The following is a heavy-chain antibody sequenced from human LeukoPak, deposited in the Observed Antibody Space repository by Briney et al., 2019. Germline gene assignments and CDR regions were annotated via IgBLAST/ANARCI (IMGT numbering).Heavy chain of an antibody. J-gene: IGHJ4*02. CDR2: IYSGGST. Sequence: PGGSLRLSCAASGFTVSSNYMSWVRQAPGQGLEWGSVIYSGGSTYYADSVKGRFTISRDNSKNTLYLQMNSLRAEDTAVYYCARVGSGPAAVWYYFDYWGQGTLVTVSS. D-gene: IGHD2-2*01. V-gene: IGHV3-53*01. CDR3: ARVGSGPAAVWYYFDY. CDR1: GFTVSSNY.